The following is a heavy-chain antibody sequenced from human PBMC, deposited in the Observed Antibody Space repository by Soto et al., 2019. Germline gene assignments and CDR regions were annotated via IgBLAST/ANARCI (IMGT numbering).Heavy chain of an antibody. CDR3: AREYTAWPLAYGLDV. CDR1: GFTFSTYI. CDR2: ISSRSDI. V-gene: IGHV3-21*01. J-gene: IGHJ6*02. D-gene: IGHD2-2*02. Sequence: PGGSLRLSCVGSGFTFSTYIINGVRQAPGKGLEWVSSISSRSDIYYADSVKGRFTISRDNAKNTVSLQMNSLRAEDTAVYYCAREYTAWPLAYGLDVWGQGTTVTVSS.